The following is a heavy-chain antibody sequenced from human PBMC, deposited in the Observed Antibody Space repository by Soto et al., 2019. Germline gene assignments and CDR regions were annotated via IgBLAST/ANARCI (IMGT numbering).Heavy chain of an antibody. J-gene: IGHJ4*02. Sequence: VSVKVSCKASGYTFTSYGISWVRQAPGQGQEWMGWISAYNGNTNYAQKLQGRVTMTPDTSTSTAYMGLRSLRSDDTAVYYCARDRRGDIAAASIWGQGTLVTVSS. CDR2: ISAYNGNT. CDR3: ARDRRGDIAAASI. CDR1: GYTFTSYG. V-gene: IGHV1-18*04. D-gene: IGHD6-13*01.